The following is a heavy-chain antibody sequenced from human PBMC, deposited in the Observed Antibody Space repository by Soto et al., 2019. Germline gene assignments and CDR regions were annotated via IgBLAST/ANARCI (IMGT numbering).Heavy chain of an antibody. CDR3: ARDPRITIFGVEPKNWFDP. Sequence: PGGSLRLSCAASGFTFSSYSMNWVRQAPGKGLEWVSYISSSSSTIYYADSVKGRFTISRDNAKNSLYLQMNSLRDEDTAVYYCARDPRITIFGVEPKNWFDPWGQGTLVTVSS. CDR2: ISSSSSTI. D-gene: IGHD3-3*01. CDR1: GFTFSSYS. J-gene: IGHJ5*02. V-gene: IGHV3-48*02.